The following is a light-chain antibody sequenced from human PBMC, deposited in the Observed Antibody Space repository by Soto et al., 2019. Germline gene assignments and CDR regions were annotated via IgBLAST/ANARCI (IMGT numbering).Light chain of an antibody. J-gene: IGLJ1*01. Sequence: QSALTQPASVSGSPGQSITISCTGTSSDVGGYDHVSWYQQHPGKAPKLMIYDVSNRPSGVSNRLSGSKSGNTASLTISGLQAEDEGDYYCSSFTRINTYVFGTGTKVTVL. CDR1: SSDVGGYDH. CDR3: SSFTRINTYV. V-gene: IGLV2-14*03. CDR2: DVS.